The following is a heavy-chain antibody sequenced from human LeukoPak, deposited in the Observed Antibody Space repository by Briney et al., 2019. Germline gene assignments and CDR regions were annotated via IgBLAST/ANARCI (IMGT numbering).Heavy chain of an antibody. V-gene: IGHV3-7*01. CDR2: IKKDGSEK. CDR3: ASEGGAVAPNYFNS. Sequence: GGSLRLSCAASGFIFSSSWMSWVRQAPGKGLEWVANIKKDGSEKYYVDSVRGRFTISRDNAKKSLYLQMNCPRVEDTAVYYCASEGGAVAPNYFNSWGQGTLVTVSS. CDR1: GFIFSSSW. D-gene: IGHD3-16*01. J-gene: IGHJ4*02.